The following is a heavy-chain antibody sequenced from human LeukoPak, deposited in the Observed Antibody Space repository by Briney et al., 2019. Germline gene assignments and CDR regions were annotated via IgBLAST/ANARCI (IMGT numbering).Heavy chain of an antibody. V-gene: IGHV1-46*01. D-gene: IGHD4-23*01. J-gene: IGHJ4*02. Sequence: ASVTVSCKASGYTFTSYYIHWVRQAPGQGLEWMGIINPTGGGTTYAQKFQGRVTMTRDTSTSTVYMELSSLRSEDTAVYYCARETVVLSDPNFFDYWGQGTLVIVSS. CDR2: INPTGGGT. CDR3: ARETVVLSDPNFFDY. CDR1: GYTFTSYY.